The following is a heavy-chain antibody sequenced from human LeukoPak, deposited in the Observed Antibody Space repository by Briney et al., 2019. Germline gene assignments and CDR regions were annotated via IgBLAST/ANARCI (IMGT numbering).Heavy chain of an antibody. CDR2: ISSSGSTI. D-gene: IGHD3-10*01. J-gene: IGHJ4*02. V-gene: IGHV3-48*03. CDR3: APMVRGVIED. Sequence: GGSLRLSCAASGFTFSSYEMNWVRQAPGKGLEWVSYISSSGSTIYYADSVKGRFTISRDNAKNSLYLQMNSLRAEDTAVYYCAPMVRGVIEDWGQGTLVTVSS. CDR1: GFTFSSYE.